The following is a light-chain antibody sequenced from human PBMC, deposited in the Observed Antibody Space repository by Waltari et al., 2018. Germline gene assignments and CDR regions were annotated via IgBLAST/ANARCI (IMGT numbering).Light chain of an antibody. CDR2: DAS. CDR3: QKSYSTPAT. Sequence: DIQMTQSTSYLSASVGDRVTITCWAGQSISVYLNWYQQRPGKAPKLLIYDASTLQSWVPSMFSGSGSGRDFTLTIISLQPEDFATYYCQKSYSTPATFGQGTRLEIK. J-gene: IGKJ5*01. V-gene: IGKV1-39*01. CDR1: QSISVY.